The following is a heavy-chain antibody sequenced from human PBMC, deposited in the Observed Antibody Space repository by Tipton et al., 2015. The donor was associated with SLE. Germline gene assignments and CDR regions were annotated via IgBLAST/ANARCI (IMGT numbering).Heavy chain of an antibody. Sequence: TLSLTCTVSGGSISSSSYYWGWIRQPPGKGLEWIGSIYHSGSTYYNPSLKSRVSISLVTSRNQFSLNLSSVTAADTAVYYCARGVLDGYNSDFDSWGQGTLVTVSS. D-gene: IGHD5-24*01. CDR2: IYHSGST. J-gene: IGHJ4*02. CDR1: GGSISSSSYY. V-gene: IGHV4-39*07. CDR3: ARGVLDGYNSDFDS.